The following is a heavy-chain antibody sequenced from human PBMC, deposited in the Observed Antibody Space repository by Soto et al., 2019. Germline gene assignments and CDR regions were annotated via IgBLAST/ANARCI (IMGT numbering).Heavy chain of an antibody. D-gene: IGHD3-22*01. V-gene: IGHV4-61*01. CDR3: ARSGVRYYYDSSGYSLADY. CDR1: GGSVSSCSYY. Sequence: SETLSLTCTVSGGSVSSCSYYWSWIRQPPVKGLEWIGYIYYSGSTNYNPSLKSRVTISVDTSKNQFSLKLSSVTAADTAVYYCARSGVRYYYDSSGYSLADYWGQGTLVPVS. J-gene: IGHJ4*02. CDR2: IYYSGST.